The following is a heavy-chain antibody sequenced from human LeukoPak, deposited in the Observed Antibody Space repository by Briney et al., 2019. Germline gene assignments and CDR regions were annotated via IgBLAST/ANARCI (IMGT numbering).Heavy chain of an antibody. CDR3: ASHFLTTGSNPQPDC. D-gene: IGHD4-11*01. CDR1: GFTFNSYG. V-gene: IGHV3-30*02. Sequence: GGSLRLSCAASGFTFNSYGMHWVRQAPGKGLEWVAFIRYDGSNKYYADSVKGRFTISRDNSRNTLYLQMNSLRAEDTAVYYCASHFLTTGSNPQPDCWGQGTLVTVSS. CDR2: IRYDGSNK. J-gene: IGHJ4*02.